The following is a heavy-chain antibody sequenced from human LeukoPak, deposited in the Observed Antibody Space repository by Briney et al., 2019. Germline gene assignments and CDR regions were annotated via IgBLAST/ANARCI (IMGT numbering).Heavy chain of an antibody. Sequence: SETLSLTCTVSGGSISSYYWSWIRQPPGKGLEWIGYIYYSGSTNYNPSLKSRLTISVDTSKNQFSLNLSSVTAADTAVYYCARGGRGNFDYWGQGTLVTVSS. J-gene: IGHJ4*02. CDR1: GGSISSYY. V-gene: IGHV4-59*01. CDR3: ARGGRGNFDY. CDR2: IYYSGST.